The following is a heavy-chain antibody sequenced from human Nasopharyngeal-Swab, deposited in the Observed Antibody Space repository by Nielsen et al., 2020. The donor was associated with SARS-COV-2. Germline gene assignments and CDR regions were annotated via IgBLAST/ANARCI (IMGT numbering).Heavy chain of an antibody. CDR3: TYSSSWYFYGMDV. CDR1: GGSISSYY. J-gene: IGHJ6*02. CDR2: IYHRGST. Sequence: GSLRLSCTVSGGSISSYYWGWIRQPPGKGLEWIGSIYHRGSTYYNPSLKSRVTISVDTSKNKFSLKLSSVTAADTAVYYCTYSSSWYFYGMDVWGQGTTVTVSS. D-gene: IGHD6-13*01. V-gene: IGHV4-38-2*02.